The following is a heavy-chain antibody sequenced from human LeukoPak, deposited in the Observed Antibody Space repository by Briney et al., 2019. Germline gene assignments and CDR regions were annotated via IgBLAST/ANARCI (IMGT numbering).Heavy chain of an antibody. J-gene: IGHJ6*02. Sequence: GGSLRLSCAASGFTFSSYSMNWVRQAPGKGLEWVSSISTSSTYIYYAVSVKGRFTISRDNAKNSLYLHMNRLRPEDTAVYYCARDRYSGYDWPYYYYGMDVWGQGTTVTVCS. CDR3: ARDRYSGYDWPYYYYGMDV. CDR1: GFTFSSYS. V-gene: IGHV3-21*01. CDR2: ISTSSTYI. D-gene: IGHD5-12*01.